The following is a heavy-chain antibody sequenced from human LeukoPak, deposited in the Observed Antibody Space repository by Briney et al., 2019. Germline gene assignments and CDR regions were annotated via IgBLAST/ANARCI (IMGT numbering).Heavy chain of an antibody. J-gene: IGHJ6*03. D-gene: IGHD2-15*01. CDR1: GFTFSSYS. Sequence: PGGSLRLSCAASGFTFSSYSMNWVRQAPGKGLEWVSSISSSSSYIYYADSVKGRFTISRDNAKNSLYLQMNSLRAEDTAVYYCARAGSGPPGYYMDVWGKGTTVTVSS. CDR2: ISSSSSYI. V-gene: IGHV3-21*01. CDR3: ARAGSGPPGYYMDV.